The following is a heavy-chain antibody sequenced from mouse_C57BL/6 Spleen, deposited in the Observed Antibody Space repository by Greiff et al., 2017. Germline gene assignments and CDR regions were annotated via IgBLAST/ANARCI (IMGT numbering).Heavy chain of an antibody. V-gene: IGHV1-53*01. CDR1: GYTFTSYW. J-gene: IGHJ2*01. CDR3: ARAYGSSYGY. CDR2: INPSNGGT. Sequence: VQLKQPGTEPVKPGASVKLSCKASGYTFTSYWMHRVKQRPGQGLEWIGNINPSNGGTNYNEKFKSKATLTVDKSSRKDYMQLSSLTSEDSAVYYCARAYGSSYGYWGQGTTLTVSS. D-gene: IGHD1-1*01.